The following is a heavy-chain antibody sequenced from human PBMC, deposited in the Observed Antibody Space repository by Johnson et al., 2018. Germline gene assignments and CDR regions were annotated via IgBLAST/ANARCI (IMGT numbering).Heavy chain of an antibody. D-gene: IGHD3-3*01. Sequence: QRVESGGGLVKPGGSLRRSWSASGITFSDYYMSWIRQAPGKGLEWVSYISSSGSTIYYAASVKGRFTISRDNAKKSLYLQMNSLRAEDPAVNYCARAKKIFGVVIYGAFDIWGQGTMVTVSS. CDR1: GITFSDYY. CDR3: ARAKKIFGVVIYGAFDI. J-gene: IGHJ3*02. CDR2: ISSSGSTI. V-gene: IGHV3-11*01.